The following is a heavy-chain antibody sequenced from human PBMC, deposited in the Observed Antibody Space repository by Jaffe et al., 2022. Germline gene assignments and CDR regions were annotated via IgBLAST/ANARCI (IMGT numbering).Heavy chain of an antibody. D-gene: IGHD3-10*01. V-gene: IGHV4-39*01. CDR1: GGSISSSSYY. Sequence: QLQLQESGPGLVKPSETLSLTCTVSGGSISSSSYYWGWIRQPPGKGLEWIGSIYYSGSTYYNPSLKSRVTISVDTSKNQFSLKLSSVTAADTAVYYCARHLIPMGSGSYYTPYNWFDPWGQGTLVTVSS. J-gene: IGHJ5*02. CDR3: ARHLIPMGSGSYYTPYNWFDP. CDR2: IYYSGST.